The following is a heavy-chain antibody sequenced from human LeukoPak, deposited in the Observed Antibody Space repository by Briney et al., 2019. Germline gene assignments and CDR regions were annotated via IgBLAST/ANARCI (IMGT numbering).Heavy chain of an antibody. CDR1: GGSISSSSYY. D-gene: IGHD3-22*01. Sequence: PSETLSLTCTVSGGSISSSSYYWGWIRQPPGKGLEWIGSIYYSGSTYYNRSLKSRVTISVDTSKNQFSLKLTSVTAADTAVYYCARVGYYDSSGYYNQLDYWGQGTLVTVSS. J-gene: IGHJ4*02. CDR2: IYYSGST. CDR3: ARVGYYDSSGYYNQLDY. V-gene: IGHV4-39*07.